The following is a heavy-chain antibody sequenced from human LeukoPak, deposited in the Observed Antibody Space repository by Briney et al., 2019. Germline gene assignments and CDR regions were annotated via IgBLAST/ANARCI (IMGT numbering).Heavy chain of an antibody. D-gene: IGHD2-15*01. Sequence: GGSLRLSCAAFGFTFSDYYMSWIRQAPGKGLEWVSYISSSGSTIYYADSVKGRFTISRDNAKNSLYLQMNSLRAEDTAVYYCASTNCSGGSCYGFDYWGQGTLVTVSS. CDR2: ISSSGSTI. V-gene: IGHV3-11*01. CDR1: GFTFSDYY. CDR3: ASTNCSGGSCYGFDY. J-gene: IGHJ4*02.